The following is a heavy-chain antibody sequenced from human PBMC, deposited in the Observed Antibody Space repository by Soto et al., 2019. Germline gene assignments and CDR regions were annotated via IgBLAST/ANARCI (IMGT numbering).Heavy chain of an antibody. V-gene: IGHV4-31*03. J-gene: IGHJ4*02. CDR2: IYYSGST. CDR3: ARGIYYDFWSGYPGYFDY. Sequence: SETLSLTCTVSGGSISSGGYYWSWIRQHPGKGLEWIGYIYYSGSTYYNPSLKSRVTIPVDTSKNQFSLKLSSVTAADTAVYYCARGIYYDFWSGYPGYFDYWGQGTLVTVSS. CDR1: GGSISSGGYY. D-gene: IGHD3-3*01.